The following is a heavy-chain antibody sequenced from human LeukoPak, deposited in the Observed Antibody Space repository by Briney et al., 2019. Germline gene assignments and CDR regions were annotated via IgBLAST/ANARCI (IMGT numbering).Heavy chain of an antibody. CDR1: GFTFSSYW. CDR3: ARDITIFGVIINFDY. V-gene: IGHV3-48*01. D-gene: IGHD3-3*01. J-gene: IGHJ4*02. Sequence: GGSLRLSCAASGFTFSSYWMNWARQAPGKGLEWVSYISLSSSTIYYADSVKGRFTISRDNAKNSLYLQMNSLRAEDTAVNYCARDITIFGVIINFDYWGQGTLVTVS. CDR2: ISLSSSTI.